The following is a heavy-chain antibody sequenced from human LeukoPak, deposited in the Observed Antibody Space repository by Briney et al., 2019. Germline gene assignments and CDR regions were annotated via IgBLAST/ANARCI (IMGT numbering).Heavy chain of an antibody. J-gene: IGHJ4*02. Sequence: GGSLRLSCAASGFTVSSNYMSWVRQAPGKGLEWVSVIYSGCSTYYADSVKGRFTISRDTSKNTLYLQMNSLRAEDTAVYYCAREAGIAARQYYFDYWGQGTLVTVSS. V-gene: IGHV3-53*01. D-gene: IGHD6-6*01. CDR2: IYSGCST. CDR3: AREAGIAARQYYFDY. CDR1: GFTVSSNY.